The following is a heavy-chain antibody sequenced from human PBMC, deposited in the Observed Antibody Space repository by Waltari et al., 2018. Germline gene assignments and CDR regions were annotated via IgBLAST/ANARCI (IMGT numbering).Heavy chain of an antibody. J-gene: IGHJ4*02. CDR3: ARVNRLQGYSFGYFFDL. CDR2: IDASDNL. V-gene: IGHV3-53*01. D-gene: IGHD5-18*01. CDR1: GFAVNNYY. Sequence: EVQLMESGGRLIHPGGSLRLSCSASGFAVNNYYMTWVRQPPGKGLELYALIDASDNLYYTTSVKGRFAISRDNSKNTVHLQMDRLTDEDTALYFCARVNRLQGYSFGYFFDLWGQGTHVTVSS.